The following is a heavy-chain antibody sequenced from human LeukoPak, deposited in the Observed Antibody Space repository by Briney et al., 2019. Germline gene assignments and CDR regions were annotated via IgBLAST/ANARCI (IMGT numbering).Heavy chain of an antibody. V-gene: IGHV2-70*11. CDR1: GFSLSTSGMC. D-gene: IGHD6-13*01. CDR2: IDWDDDK. CDR3: ARITPAGRQLDY. J-gene: IGHJ4*02. Sequence: SGPTLVNPTQTLTLTCTFSGFSLSTSGMCVSWIRQPPWKALEWLARIDWDDDKYYSTSLKTRLIISKDTSKNQVVLTMTTMDPVDTATYYCARITPAGRQLDYWGQGTLVTVSS.